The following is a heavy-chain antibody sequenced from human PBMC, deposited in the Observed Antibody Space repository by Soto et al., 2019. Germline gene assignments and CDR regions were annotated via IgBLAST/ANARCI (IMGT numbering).Heavy chain of an antibody. CDR2: IYYTGTT. D-gene: IGHD6-19*01. Sequence: QLQLQESGPGLVKPSETLSVTCIVSGDSISSSSYYWGWIRQPPGKGLEWIGSIYYTGTTYYNPSLNSRVGMYRDASTNMFPLMLTSLTAADTAVYACVRVSPVADRTIWFDHWGQGTLVTVSS. J-gene: IGHJ5*02. V-gene: IGHV4-39*01. CDR1: GDSISSSSYY. CDR3: VRVSPVADRTIWFDH.